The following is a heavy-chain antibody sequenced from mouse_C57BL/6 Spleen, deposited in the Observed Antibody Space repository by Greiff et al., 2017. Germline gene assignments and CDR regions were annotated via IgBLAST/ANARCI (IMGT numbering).Heavy chain of an antibody. CDR3: ARTPDYDGSSYWDLDV. J-gene: IGHJ1*03. Sequence: EVMLVESGGGLVKPGGSLKLSCAASGFTFSSYAMSWVRQTPEKRLEWVATISDGGSYTYYPDNVKGRATISRDKATNTLYLQMSHLKSEDTAMYYCARTPDYDGSSYWDLDVWGTGTTVTVSS. CDR2: ISDGGSYT. D-gene: IGHD1-1*01. V-gene: IGHV5-4*03. CDR1: GFTFSSYA.